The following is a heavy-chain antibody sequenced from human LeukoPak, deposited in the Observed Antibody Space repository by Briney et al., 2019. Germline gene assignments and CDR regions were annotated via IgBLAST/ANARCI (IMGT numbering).Heavy chain of an antibody. D-gene: IGHD3-22*01. Sequence: GGSLRLSCAASGFTFSSYSMNWVRQAPGKGLEWVSSISSSSYIYYADSVKGRFTISRDNAKNSLYLQTNSLRAEDTAVYYCVRDSSGYYGGGLFDYWGQGTLVTVSS. CDR2: ISSSSYI. J-gene: IGHJ4*02. V-gene: IGHV3-21*01. CDR3: VRDSSGYYGGGLFDY. CDR1: GFTFSSYS.